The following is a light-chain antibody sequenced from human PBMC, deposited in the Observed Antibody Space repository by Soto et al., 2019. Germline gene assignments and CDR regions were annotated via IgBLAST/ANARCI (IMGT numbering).Light chain of an antibody. CDR1: QSVSSN. V-gene: IGKV3-15*01. J-gene: IGKJ2*01. CDR3: QQYSNWPPYT. Sequence: ETVMTQSPATLSVSPGEGATLSCRASQSVSSNLAWYQQKPGQAPRLLIYGASTRATGIPARFSGSGFGTEFTRTISSLQTEDFAVYYCQQYSNWPPYTFGQGTKLEIK. CDR2: GAS.